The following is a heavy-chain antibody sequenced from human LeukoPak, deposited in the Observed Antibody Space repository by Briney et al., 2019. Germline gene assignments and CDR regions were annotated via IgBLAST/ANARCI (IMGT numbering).Heavy chain of an antibody. V-gene: IGHV3-15*01. J-gene: IGHJ4*02. CDR3: TRCVSRESMSVDY. CDR1: GFTFSDAW. D-gene: IGHD2-8*01. CDR2: IKSRTDGGTT. Sequence: GGSLRLSCAASGFTFSDAWIGWVRQAPGKGLEWVGRIKSRTDGGTTNYAAPVKGRFTISGDDSKNTLYLQMNSLKTEDTAVYYCTRCVSRESMSVDYWGQGTLVTVSS.